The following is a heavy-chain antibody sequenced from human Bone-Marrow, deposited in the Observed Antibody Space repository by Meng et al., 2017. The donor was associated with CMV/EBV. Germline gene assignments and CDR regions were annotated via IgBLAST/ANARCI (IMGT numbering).Heavy chain of an antibody. CDR2: IYPGDSDI. D-gene: IGHD4-11*01. CDR3: ARLRGYSNPPEY. V-gene: IGHV5-51*01. J-gene: IGHJ4*02. Sequence: GESLKISCKGSGYRSSIYWIAWVRQMPGKGLEWMGIIYPGDSDIRYSPSFQGQVTISADKSISTAYLQWSSLKASDTAMYYCARLRGYSNPPEYWGQGTLVTVSS. CDR1: GYRSSIYW.